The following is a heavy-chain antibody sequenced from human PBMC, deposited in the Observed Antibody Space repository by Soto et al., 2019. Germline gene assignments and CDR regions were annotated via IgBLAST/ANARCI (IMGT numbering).Heavy chain of an antibody. V-gene: IGHV1-69*06. CDR2: IIPIFGTA. Sequence: QVQLVQSGAEVQKPGASVKVSCKASGGTFSNYAISWVRQAPGQGPEWMGGIIPIFGTANYAQKFQGRVTITADRSMSTAYMEVRSLTSEGTAVYYCARGWETVGASTPFAYWGQGTLVSVSS. D-gene: IGHD1-26*01. CDR3: ARGWETVGASTPFAY. J-gene: IGHJ4*02. CDR1: GGTFSNYA.